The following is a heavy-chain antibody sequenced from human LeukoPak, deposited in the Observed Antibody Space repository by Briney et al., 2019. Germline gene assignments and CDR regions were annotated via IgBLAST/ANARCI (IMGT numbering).Heavy chain of an antibody. CDR3: ASSRTGSYYSVSDY. D-gene: IGHD1-26*01. CDR1: GFTFSDYY. Sequence: GGSLRLSCAASGFTFSDYYMSWIRQAPGKGLEWVSYISSSGSTIYYADSVKGRYTISRDNAKNSLYLQMNSLRAEDTAVYYCASSRTGSYYSVSDYWGQGTLVTVSS. CDR2: ISSSGSTI. V-gene: IGHV3-11*01. J-gene: IGHJ4*02.